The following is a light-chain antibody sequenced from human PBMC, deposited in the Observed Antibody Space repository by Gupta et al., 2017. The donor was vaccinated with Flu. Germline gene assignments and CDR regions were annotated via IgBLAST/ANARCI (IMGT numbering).Light chain of an antibody. Sequence: EIVFTQSPGTLSLSPGERATRSCRASQSVSSSYLAWDQQKPGQAPRLIIYGAASRATGIPDRVSGREDGTDCTRTISRVEPEASVGENCQPYVKTFGQGTXVEIK. CDR1: QSVSSSY. J-gene: IGKJ1*01. CDR2: GAA. CDR3: QPYVKT. V-gene: IGKV3-20*01.